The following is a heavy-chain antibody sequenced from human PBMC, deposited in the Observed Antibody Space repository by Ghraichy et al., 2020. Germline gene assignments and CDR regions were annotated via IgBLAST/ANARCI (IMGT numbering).Heavy chain of an antibody. V-gene: IGHV4-39*01. J-gene: IGHJ6*02. CDR3: ARLQVRRGAGTFGMDV. CDR1: GGSISSSSYY. D-gene: IGHD6-13*01. Sequence: SETLSLTCTVSGGSISSSSYYWGWIRQPPGKGLEWIGSIYYSGSTYYNPSLKSRVTISVDTSKNQFSLKLSSVTAADTAVYYCARLQVRRGAGTFGMDVWGQGTTVTVSS. CDR2: IYYSGST.